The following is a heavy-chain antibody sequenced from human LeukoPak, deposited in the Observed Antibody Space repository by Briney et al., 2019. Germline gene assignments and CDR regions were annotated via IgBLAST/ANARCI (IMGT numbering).Heavy chain of an antibody. CDR3: ARETIQAGFDY. V-gene: IGHV3-11*01. D-gene: IGHD2-2*02. Sequence: PGGSLRLSCAASGFTFSDYYMSWIRQAPGKGLEWVSYISSSGSTIYYADSVKGRFTISRDNAKNSLYLQMNSLRADDMALYYCARETIQAGFDYWGQGTLVTVSS. CDR1: GFTFSDYY. CDR2: ISSSGSTI. J-gene: IGHJ4*02.